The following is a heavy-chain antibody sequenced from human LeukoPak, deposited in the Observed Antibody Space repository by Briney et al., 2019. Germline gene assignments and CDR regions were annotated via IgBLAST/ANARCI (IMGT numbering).Heavy chain of an antibody. J-gene: IGHJ4*02. CDR3: ARGFSPRAYYYDSSGYSRFFDY. V-gene: IGHV4-34*01. D-gene: IGHD3-22*01. CDR1: GGSFSDYY. CDR2: INHSGST. Sequence: PSETLSLTCAVYGGSFSDYYWTWIRQPPGKGLEWIGEINHSGSTNYNPSLKSRVTISVDTSKNQFSLKLSSVTAADTAVYYCARGFSPRAYYYDSSGYSRFFDYWGQGTLVTVSS.